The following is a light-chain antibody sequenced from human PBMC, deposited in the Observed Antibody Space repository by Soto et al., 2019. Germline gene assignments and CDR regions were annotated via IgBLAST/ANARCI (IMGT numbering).Light chain of an antibody. CDR2: EVS. J-gene: IGLJ1*01. Sequence: QSVLTQPASVSGSPGQSITISCTGTSSDVGNYNYVSWYQQHPAKAPKLMIFEVSNRPSGISSRFSGSKSGNTASLTISGRQAEDEADYYCSSYTSSSNYVFGTGTKLTVL. V-gene: IGLV2-14*01. CDR1: SSDVGNYNY. CDR3: SSYTSSSNYV.